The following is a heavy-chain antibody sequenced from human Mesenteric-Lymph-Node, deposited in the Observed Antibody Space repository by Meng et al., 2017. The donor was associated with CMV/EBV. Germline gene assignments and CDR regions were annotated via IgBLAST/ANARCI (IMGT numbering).Heavy chain of an antibody. CDR1: GYTFTDYY. J-gene: IGHJ4*02. D-gene: IGHD2-15*01. Sequence: ASVKVSCKASGYTFTDYYIHWVRQAPGQGLEWMGWINVVSGGTHYAQKFQGRIIMTRDMSISTAYMELSRLSSDDTAVYYCARVRCSDASCFNPQIHWGRGTLVTVSS. CDR3: ARVRCSDASCFNPQIH. V-gene: IGHV1-2*02. CDR2: INVVSGGT.